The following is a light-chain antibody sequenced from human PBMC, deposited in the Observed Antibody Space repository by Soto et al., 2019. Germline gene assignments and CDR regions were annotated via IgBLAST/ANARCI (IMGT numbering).Light chain of an antibody. Sequence: DLEMTHTPPTLSASVGDRVAITCRASQTISRWLAWYQQKPGKAPKLLMYDASNFESGVPSRFSGSGSGTEFTLTISSLQPDEFATYYCQQYETYSTFGQGTKVDI. CDR1: QTISRW. V-gene: IGKV1-5*01. CDR2: DAS. J-gene: IGKJ1*01. CDR3: QQYETYST.